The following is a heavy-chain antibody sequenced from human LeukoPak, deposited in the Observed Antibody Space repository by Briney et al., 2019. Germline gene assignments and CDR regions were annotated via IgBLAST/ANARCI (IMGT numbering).Heavy chain of an antibody. CDR2: ISGSGGST. V-gene: IGHV3-23*01. Sequence: GGSLRLSCAASGFTFSSYAMSWVRQAPGKGLEWVSAISGSGGSTYYADPVKGRFTISRDNSKNTVYLQMNSLRVEDTAVYYCATFFYGGNAGGSVGYWGQGTLVTVSS. D-gene: IGHD4-23*01. J-gene: IGHJ4*02. CDR3: ATFFYGGNAGGSVGY. CDR1: GFTFSSYA.